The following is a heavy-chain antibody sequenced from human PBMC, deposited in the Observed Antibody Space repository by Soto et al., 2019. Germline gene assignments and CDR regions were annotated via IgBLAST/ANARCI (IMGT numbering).Heavy chain of an antibody. CDR2: TYYRSRFFS. D-gene: IGHD3-22*01. CDR1: GDSVSSYRSA. Sequence: SQTLPLTCAISGDSVSSYRSAWNWIRQSPSGGLEWPGSTYYRSRFFSDYAESVKSRIIINPDTSKNQFPLQLKPVTPEGTAVYYCVRDRYSSSGWFDPWGQGTPVTVSS. V-gene: IGHV6-1*01. CDR3: VRDRYSSSGWFDP. J-gene: IGHJ5*02.